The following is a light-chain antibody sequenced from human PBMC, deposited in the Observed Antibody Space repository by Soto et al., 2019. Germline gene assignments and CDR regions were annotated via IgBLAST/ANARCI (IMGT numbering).Light chain of an antibody. V-gene: IGKV3-15*01. CDR3: QQYNSYSQT. CDR1: QSVMTK. J-gene: IGKJ1*01. Sequence: PVERASLSCRASQSVMTKLAWYQKKPGQPPILLIYGASIRATGIPARFSGSGSGTEFTLTISSLQPDDFATYYCQQYNSYSQTFGQGTTVDIK. CDR2: GAS.